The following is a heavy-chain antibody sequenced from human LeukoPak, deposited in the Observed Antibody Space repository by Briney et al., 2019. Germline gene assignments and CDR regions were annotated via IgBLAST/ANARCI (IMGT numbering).Heavy chain of an antibody. CDR1: GFTFSSYA. J-gene: IGHJ4*02. V-gene: IGHV3-23*01. D-gene: IGHD3-22*01. CDR3: AKDLGITMIVVVRYFDY. Sequence: PGGSLRLSCAASGFTFSSYAMSWVRQAPGKGLEWVSAISGSGGSTYYADSVEGRFTISRDNSKNTLYLQMNSLRAEDTAVYYCAKDLGITMIVVVRYFDYWGQGTLVTVSS. CDR2: ISGSGGST.